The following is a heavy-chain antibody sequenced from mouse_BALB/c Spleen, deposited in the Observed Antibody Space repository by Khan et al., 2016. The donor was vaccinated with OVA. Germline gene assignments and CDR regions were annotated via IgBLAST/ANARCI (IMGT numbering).Heavy chain of an antibody. Sequence: EVQLQESGPGLVKPSQSLSLTCSVTGYSITSGYYWNWIRQFPGNKLEWMGYISSGGTFNYNPSLKNRISITRDTSKNQFFLTLNSVTPEDTATYYCARAGRWFDYWGQGTLVTVSA. CDR1: GYSITSGYY. D-gene: IGHD3-3*01. CDR3: ARAGRWFDY. V-gene: IGHV3-6*02. CDR2: ISSGGTF. J-gene: IGHJ3*01.